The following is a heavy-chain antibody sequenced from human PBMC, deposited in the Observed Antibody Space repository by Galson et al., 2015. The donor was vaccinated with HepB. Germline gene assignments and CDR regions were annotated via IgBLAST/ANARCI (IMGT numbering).Heavy chain of an antibody. CDR3: AKDQGVQYSGTYPPDY. CDR2: ISYDGNNK. Sequence: SLRLSCAASGFTFSSYGMHWVRQAPGKGLEWVAVISYDGNNKFYSDSVEGRFAISRDDSKSMLYLQMNSLRAEDTAIYYCAKDQGVQYSGTYPPDYWGQGALVTVSS. CDR1: GFTFSSYG. D-gene: IGHD1-26*01. V-gene: IGHV3-30*18. J-gene: IGHJ4*02.